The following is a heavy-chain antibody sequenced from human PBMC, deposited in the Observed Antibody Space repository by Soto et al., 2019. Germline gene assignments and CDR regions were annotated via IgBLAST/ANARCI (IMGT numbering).Heavy chain of an antibody. CDR3: ARATLGYCSSTSCYSYWFDP. Sequence: SETLSLTCTVSGGSISSGGYYWSWIRQHPGKGLEWIGYIYYSGSTYYNPSLKSRVTISVDTSKNQFSLKLSSVTAADTAVYYCARATLGYCSSTSCYSYWFDPWGQGTLVTV. CDR2: IYYSGST. J-gene: IGHJ5*02. V-gene: IGHV4-31*03. D-gene: IGHD2-2*01. CDR1: GGSISSGGYY.